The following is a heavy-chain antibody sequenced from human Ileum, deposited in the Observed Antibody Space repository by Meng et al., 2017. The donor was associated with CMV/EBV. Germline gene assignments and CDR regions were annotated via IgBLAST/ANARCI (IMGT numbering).Heavy chain of an antibody. V-gene: IGHV3-74*01. J-gene: IGHJ4*02. CDR2: ISSDGSDT. Sequence: VLLVGAGGGLVQPGGSLSLSFAASGFTFSSYWMHWVRQAPGKGLVWVSRISSDGSDTSYADSVRGRFTISRDNAKNTLYLQVNSLRDDDTGVYYCARVEKEMCWGQGTLVTVSS. CDR3: ARVEKEMC. D-gene: IGHD1-1*01. CDR1: GFTFSSYW.